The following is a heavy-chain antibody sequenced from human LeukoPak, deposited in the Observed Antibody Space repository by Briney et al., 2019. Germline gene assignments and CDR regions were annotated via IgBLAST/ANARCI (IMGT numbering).Heavy chain of an antibody. Sequence: GGSLRLSCAASGFTFSDYYMSWIRQAPGKGLEWVSYISSSGSTIYYADSVKGRFTISRDNAKNSLYLQMNGLRAEDTAVYYCASLRLWFGELDSYWGQGTLVTVSS. CDR2: ISSSGSTI. CDR1: GFTFSDYY. V-gene: IGHV3-11*04. D-gene: IGHD3-10*01. J-gene: IGHJ4*02. CDR3: ASLRLWFGELDSY.